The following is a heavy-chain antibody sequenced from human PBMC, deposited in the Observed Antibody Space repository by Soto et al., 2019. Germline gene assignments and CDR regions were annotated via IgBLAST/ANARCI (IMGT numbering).Heavy chain of an antibody. CDR3: TTDPVTMIVVVPSSG. J-gene: IGHJ4*02. Sequence: GGSLRLSCAASGFTFSNAWMNWVRQAPGKGLGWVGRIKSKTDGGTTDYAAPVKGRFTISRDDSKNTLYLQMNSLKTEDTAVYYCTTDPVTMIVVVPSSGWGQGTLVTVSS. V-gene: IGHV3-15*07. CDR2: IKSKTDGGTT. D-gene: IGHD3-22*01. CDR1: GFTFSNAW.